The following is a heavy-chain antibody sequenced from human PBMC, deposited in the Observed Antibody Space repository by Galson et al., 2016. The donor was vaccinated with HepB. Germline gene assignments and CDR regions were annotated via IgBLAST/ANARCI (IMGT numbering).Heavy chain of an antibody. J-gene: IGHJ4*02. D-gene: IGHD2-15*01. CDR3: TRGTPSDY. CDR1: GFILSDHG. CDR2: IWYDGSNQ. V-gene: IGHV3-33*01. Sequence: SLRLSCAASGFILSDHGMHWVRQAPGKGLEWVAVIWYDGSNQYYGDSVKGRFTVSRDNSKNTVYLQMESLRAEDTAVYYCTRGTPSDYWGQGTLVTVSS.